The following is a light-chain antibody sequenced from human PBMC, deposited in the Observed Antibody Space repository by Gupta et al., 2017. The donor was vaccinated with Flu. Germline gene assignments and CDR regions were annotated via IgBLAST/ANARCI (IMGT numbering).Light chain of an antibody. CDR3: SSYAGSNNLV. CDR2: EVI. V-gene: IGLV2-8*01. J-gene: IGLJ2*01. Sequence: TSSDVGGYNYVSWYQQHPDKAPKLMIYEVIKRPSGVPDRFSGSKSGNTASLTVSGLQAEDEADYYCSSYAGSNNLVFGGGTKLTVL. CDR1: SSDVGGYNY.